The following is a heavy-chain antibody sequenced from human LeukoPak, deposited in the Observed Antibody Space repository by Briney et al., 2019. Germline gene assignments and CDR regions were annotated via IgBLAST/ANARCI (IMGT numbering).Heavy chain of an antibody. CDR1: GFTFSSYS. V-gene: IGHV3-48*01. CDR2: IGRSNAI. J-gene: IGHJ3*02. D-gene: IGHD2-8*02. CDR3: ARHWSWTFDI. Sequence: AGGSLRLSCAASGFTFSSYSMKWVRQAPGKGLEWVSYIGRSNAIYYADSVKGRFTISRDNAKSSLFLQMDSLRAEDTAVYYCARHWSWTFDIWGQGTMVTVSS.